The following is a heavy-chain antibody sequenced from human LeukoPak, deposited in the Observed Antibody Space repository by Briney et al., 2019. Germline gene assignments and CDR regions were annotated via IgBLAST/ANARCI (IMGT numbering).Heavy chain of an antibody. V-gene: IGHV5-51*01. CDR3: ATARPHRGFDV. Sequence: GESLDISCKTSGYNFTTFWIGWVRQMPGKGLEWMGIIYPGDSDTRYSPSFQGQVTISVDKSINTAYLQWSSLKASDTAMYFCATARPHRGFDVWGQGTMVTVSS. J-gene: IGHJ3*01. CDR2: IYPGDSDT. CDR1: GYNFTTFW.